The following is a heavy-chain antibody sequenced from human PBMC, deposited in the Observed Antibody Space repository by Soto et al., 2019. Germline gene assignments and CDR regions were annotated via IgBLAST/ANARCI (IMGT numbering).Heavy chain of an antibody. CDR3: ARTTRGLWFGESCDFDY. J-gene: IGHJ4*02. CDR2: IYYSGST. D-gene: IGHD3-10*01. Sequence: QLQLQESGPGLVKPSETLSLTCTVSGGSISSSSYYWGWIRQPPGKGLEWIGSIYYSGSTYYNPSLKSRVTISVDTSKNQFSLKLSSVTAADTAVYYCARTTRGLWFGESCDFDYWGQGTLVTVSS. CDR1: GGSISSSSYY. V-gene: IGHV4-39*01.